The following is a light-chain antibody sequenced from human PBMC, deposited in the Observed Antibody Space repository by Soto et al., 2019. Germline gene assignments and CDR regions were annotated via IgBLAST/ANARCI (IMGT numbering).Light chain of an antibody. V-gene: IGKV3-20*01. CDR2: GAS. Sequence: IVLTQSPGTLSLSPGERATLSCRASQSVSSSYLAWYQRKPGQAPRLLIYGASSRATGIPDRFSGSGSGTDFTLTISRLEPEDFAVYYCRRYDSSPLTFGQGTKVEIK. J-gene: IGKJ1*01. CDR1: QSVSSSY. CDR3: RRYDSSPLT.